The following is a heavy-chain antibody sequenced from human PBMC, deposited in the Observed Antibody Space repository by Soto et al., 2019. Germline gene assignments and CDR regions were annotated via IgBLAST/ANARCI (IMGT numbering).Heavy chain of an antibody. J-gene: IGHJ5*02. V-gene: IGHV2-26*01. CDR3: ARPRAEAGTRWFDP. CDR1: GFSLSNARMG. Sequence: QVTLKESGPVLVKPTETLTLTCTVSGFSLSNARMGVSWIRQPPGKALEWLAHIFSNDEKSYSTSLKSRLTISKDTSKSQVVRTMTNMAPADTATDYCARPRAEAGTRWFDPWGQGTLVTVSS. CDR2: IFSNDEK. D-gene: IGHD6-13*01.